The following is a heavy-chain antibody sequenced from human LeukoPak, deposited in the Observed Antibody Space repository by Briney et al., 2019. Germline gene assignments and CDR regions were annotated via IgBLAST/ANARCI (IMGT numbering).Heavy chain of an antibody. J-gene: IGHJ6*02. Sequence: GGSLRLSCAASGLNLDAYAMHWVRQAPGKGLEWVSLISGDGTITYYADSVKGRFTVSRDNSKNSLFLEMNSLRSEDTALYYCAKDTPLFYHYYGIDVWGQGTTVTVSS. V-gene: IGHV3-43*02. CDR2: ISGDGTIT. CDR3: AKDTPLFYHYYGIDV. CDR1: GLNLDAYA.